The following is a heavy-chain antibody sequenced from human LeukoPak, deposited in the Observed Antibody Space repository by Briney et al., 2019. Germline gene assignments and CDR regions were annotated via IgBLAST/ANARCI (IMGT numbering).Heavy chain of an antibody. CDR2: INRNGVFM. V-gene: IGHV3-21*06. D-gene: IGHD3-22*01. J-gene: IGHJ4*02. CDR1: GFTFSTYN. Sequence: GGALRLSCAASGFTFSTYNMIWVRQAPGKGLEWVSSINRNGVFMFYADSVKGRFTISRDNAKNSLYVQMNSLRVEDTAVYYCATLDYYDKSPRILDYWGQGTLVTVSS. CDR3: ATLDYYDKSPRILDY.